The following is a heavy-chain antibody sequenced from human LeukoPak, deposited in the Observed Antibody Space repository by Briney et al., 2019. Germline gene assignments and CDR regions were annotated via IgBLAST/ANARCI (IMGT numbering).Heavy chain of an antibody. Sequence: SETLSLTCTVSGGSISSYYWSWIRQPPGKGLEWIGYMYYSGSTNYNPSLKSRVTISVDTSKNQFSLKLSSVTAADTAVYYCASSLDILTGYSLKKFDYWGQGTLVTVSS. D-gene: IGHD3-9*01. V-gene: IGHV4-59*08. CDR1: GGSISSYY. J-gene: IGHJ4*02. CDR2: MYYSGST. CDR3: ASSLDILTGYSLKKFDY.